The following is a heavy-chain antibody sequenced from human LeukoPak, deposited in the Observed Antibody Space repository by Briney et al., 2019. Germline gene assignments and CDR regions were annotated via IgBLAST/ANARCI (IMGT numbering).Heavy chain of an antibody. Sequence: ASVKVSCKASGYTFTGYYMHRVRQAPGQGLEWMGWINPNSGGTNYAQKFQGRVTMTRDTSISTAYMELSRLRSDDTAVYYCARNIPNLGASPRPFDYWGQGTLVTVSS. CDR3: ARNIPNLGASPRPFDY. CDR2: INPNSGGT. D-gene: IGHD3-16*01. CDR1: GYTFTGYY. J-gene: IGHJ4*02. V-gene: IGHV1-2*02.